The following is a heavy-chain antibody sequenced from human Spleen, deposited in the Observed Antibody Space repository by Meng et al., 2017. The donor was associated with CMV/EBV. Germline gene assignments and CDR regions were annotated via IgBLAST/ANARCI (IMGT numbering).Heavy chain of an antibody. CDR3: ATGPKAIAARPRTFYFDY. V-gene: IGHV1-24*01. CDR2: FDPEDGET. CDR1: GYTFTGYY. Sequence: ASVKVSCKASGYTFTGYYMHWVRQAPGKGLEWMGGFDPEDGETIYAQKFQGRVTMTEDTSTDTAYMELSSLRSEDTAVYYCATGPKAIAARPRTFYFDYWGQGTLVTVSS. D-gene: IGHD6-6*01. J-gene: IGHJ4*02.